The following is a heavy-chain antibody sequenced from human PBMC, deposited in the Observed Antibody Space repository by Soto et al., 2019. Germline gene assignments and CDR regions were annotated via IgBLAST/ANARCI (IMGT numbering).Heavy chain of an antibody. CDR1: GGSISSSTYY. J-gene: IGHJ5*02. D-gene: IGHD6-13*01. CDR3: ARRERAAGTDWWFDP. CDR2: FFIGGNT. V-gene: IGHV4-39*01. Sequence: SETLSLTCTVSGGSISSSTYYWGWMRQPPGKGLEWIASFFIGGNTYYNPSLKSRVTISVDTSKNQFSLKLSSVTAADTALYYCARRERAAGTDWWFDPWGQGTLVTVPQ.